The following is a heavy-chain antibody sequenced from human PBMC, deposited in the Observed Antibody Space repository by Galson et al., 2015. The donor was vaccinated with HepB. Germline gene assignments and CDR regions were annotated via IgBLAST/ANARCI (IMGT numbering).Heavy chain of an antibody. Sequence: SVKVSCKGSGGTFSSNAISWVRQAPGQGLEWMGGLIPIFGTAIYAQKFQSRVTFTADESTSTAYMELSSLRSEDAAIYYCARVSAVAISFFYMDVWGTGTTVTVSS. CDR2: LIPIFGTA. J-gene: IGHJ6*03. V-gene: IGHV1-69*13. D-gene: IGHD6-19*01. CDR3: ARVSAVAISFFYMDV. CDR1: GGTFSSNA.